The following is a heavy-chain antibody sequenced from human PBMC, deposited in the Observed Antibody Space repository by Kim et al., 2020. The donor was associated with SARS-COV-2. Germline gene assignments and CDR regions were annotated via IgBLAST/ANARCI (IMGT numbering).Heavy chain of an antibody. J-gene: IGHJ3*02. CDR3: ARAGATIFGVVSAFDI. Sequence: LKSRVTISVDTSKNRFSLKLGSVTAADTAVYYCARAGATIFGVVSAFDIWGQGTMVTVSS. D-gene: IGHD3-3*01. V-gene: IGHV4-31*02.